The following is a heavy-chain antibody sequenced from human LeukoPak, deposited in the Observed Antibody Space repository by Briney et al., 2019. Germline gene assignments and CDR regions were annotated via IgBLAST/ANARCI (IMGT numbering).Heavy chain of an antibody. D-gene: IGHD3-9*01. J-gene: IGHJ6*04. Sequence: PGGSLRLSCAASGFTFSSYAMHWVRQAPGKGLEWVAVISYDGSNKYYADSVKGRFTISRDNSKNTLYLQMNSLRAEDTAVYYCARAHYDILTGGPHSGMDVWGKGTTVTVSS. CDR3: ARAHYDILTGGPHSGMDV. V-gene: IGHV3-30*04. CDR2: ISYDGSNK. CDR1: GFTFSSYA.